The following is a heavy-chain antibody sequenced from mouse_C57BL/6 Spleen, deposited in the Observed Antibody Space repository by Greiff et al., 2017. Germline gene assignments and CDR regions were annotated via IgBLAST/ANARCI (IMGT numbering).Heavy chain of an antibody. CDR3: TTGITTVVATSN. Sequence: EVQLQESGAELVRPGASVKLSCTASGFNIKDDYMHWVKQRPEQGLEWIGWIDPENGDTEYASKFQGKATITADTSSNTAYQQLSSLTSEDTAVYYCTTGITTVVATSNWAQGTLVTVSA. CDR2: IDPENGDT. D-gene: IGHD1-1*01. CDR1: GFNIKDDY. V-gene: IGHV14-4*01. J-gene: IGHJ3*01.